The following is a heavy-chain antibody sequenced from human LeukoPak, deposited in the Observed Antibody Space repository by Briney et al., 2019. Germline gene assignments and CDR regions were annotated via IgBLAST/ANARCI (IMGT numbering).Heavy chain of an antibody. CDR1: GFTFDDYA. CDR2: ISWNSGSI. D-gene: IGHD1-26*01. CDR3: AKDSGSYYAKGYDAFDI. Sequence: GGSLRLSCAASGFTFDDYAMHWVRQAPRKGLEWVSGISWNSGSIGYADSVKGRFTISRDNAKNSLYLQMNSLRAEDTALYYCAKDSGSYYAKGYDAFDIWGQGTMVTVSS. J-gene: IGHJ3*02. V-gene: IGHV3-9*01.